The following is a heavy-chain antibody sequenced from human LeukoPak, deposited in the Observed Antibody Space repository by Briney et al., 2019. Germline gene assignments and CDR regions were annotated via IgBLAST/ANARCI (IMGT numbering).Heavy chain of an antibody. J-gene: IGHJ4*02. Sequence: GGSRRLSCAASGFSFSVYSMNWVRQAPGKGLEWVANIKQDGSEKYYVDSVKGRFTISRDNAKNSLYLQMNSLRAEDTAVYYCARDGMATINSWGQGTVVTVSS. V-gene: IGHV3-7*03. CDR1: GFSFSVYS. CDR2: IKQDGSEK. D-gene: IGHD5-12*01. CDR3: ARDGMATINS.